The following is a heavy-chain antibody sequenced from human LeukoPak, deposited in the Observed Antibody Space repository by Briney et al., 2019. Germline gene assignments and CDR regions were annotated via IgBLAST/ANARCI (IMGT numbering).Heavy chain of an antibody. J-gene: IGHJ6*02. D-gene: IGHD6-6*01. V-gene: IGHV3-33*08. CDR3: ARDLSIADRDYGMDV. CDR2: IWYEGSNK. CDR1: GFTFTNAW. Sequence: GGSLRLSCAASGFTFTNAWMSWVRQAPGKGLEWVAVIWYEGSNKHYPDSVKGRFTISRDNSKNTLYLQMNSLRAEDTAVYYCARDLSIADRDYGMDVWGQGTTVTVSS.